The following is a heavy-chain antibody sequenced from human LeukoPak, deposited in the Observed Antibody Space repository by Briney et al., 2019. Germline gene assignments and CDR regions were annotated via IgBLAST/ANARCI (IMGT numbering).Heavy chain of an antibody. CDR2: IYYSGST. J-gene: IGHJ6*02. D-gene: IGHD1-1*01. CDR1: GGSISSYY. V-gene: IGHV4-59*01. Sequence: SETLSLTCTVSGGSISSYYWSWIRQPPGKGLEWIGYIYYSGSTNYNPSLKSRVTISVDTSKNQFSLKLSSVTAADTAVYYCAREGTPLSMYYYYGMDVWGQGTTVTVSS. CDR3: AREGTPLSMYYYYGMDV.